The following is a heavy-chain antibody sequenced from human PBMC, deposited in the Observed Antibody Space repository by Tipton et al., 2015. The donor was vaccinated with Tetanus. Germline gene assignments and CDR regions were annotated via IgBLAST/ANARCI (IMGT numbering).Heavy chain of an antibody. CDR1: GGSVNSGTYY. D-gene: IGHD2-8*02. CDR3: AGVTAQRTELYFEH. CDR2: IYYGGAT. V-gene: IGHV4-61*01. Sequence: TLSLTCSVSGGSVNSGTYYWSWIRQPPGKGLEWLGDIYYGGATQYNPSLDSRVTISMDPSKNQVSLRLTSVTAADTAVYYCAGVTAQRTELYFEHWGQGTQVTVSS. J-gene: IGHJ1*01.